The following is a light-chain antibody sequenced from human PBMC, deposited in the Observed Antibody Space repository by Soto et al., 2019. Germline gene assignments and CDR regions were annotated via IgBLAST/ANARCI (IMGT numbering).Light chain of an antibody. CDR2: DAS. V-gene: IGKV1-33*01. CDR1: QDISKY. J-gene: IGKJ4*01. CDR3: QQYDNLPLT. Sequence: DIQMTQSPSSLSASVGDRITITCQASQDISKYLNWYQHKPGKAPKLLIYDASNFVTGVPSRFSGSGSGAEFTFTISSLQPEDIATYYCQQYDNLPLTFGGGTKVDIK.